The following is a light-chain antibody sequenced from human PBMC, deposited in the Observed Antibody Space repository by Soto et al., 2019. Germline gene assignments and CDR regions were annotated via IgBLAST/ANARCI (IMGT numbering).Light chain of an antibody. CDR3: SSYTSSNTVI. CDR1: SSDVGGYNY. V-gene: IGLV2-14*01. CDR2: EVS. Sequence: QSALTQPASVSGSPGQSITISCTGTSSDVGGYNYVSWYQQYPGKAPKLMIYEVSNRPSGVSNHFSASKSGNTASLTISGLQAEDEADYYCSSYTSSNTVIFXGGTKVTVL. J-gene: IGLJ2*01.